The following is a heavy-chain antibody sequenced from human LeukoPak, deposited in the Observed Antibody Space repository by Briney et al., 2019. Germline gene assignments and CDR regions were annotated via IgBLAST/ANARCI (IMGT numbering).Heavy chain of an antibody. CDR1: GFTFSSYS. D-gene: IGHD2-2*01. CDR3: AREYCSSTSCSYYYYYYMDV. Sequence: QTGGSLRLSCAASGFTFSSYSMNWVRQAPGKGLEWVANIKQDGSEKYYVDSVKGRFTISRDNAKNSLYLQMNSLRAEDTAVYYCAREYCSSTSCSYYYYYYMDVWGKGTTVTVSS. V-gene: IGHV3-7*01. J-gene: IGHJ6*03. CDR2: IKQDGSEK.